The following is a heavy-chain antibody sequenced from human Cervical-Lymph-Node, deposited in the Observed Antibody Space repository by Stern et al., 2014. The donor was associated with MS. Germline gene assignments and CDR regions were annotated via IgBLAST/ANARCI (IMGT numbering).Heavy chain of an antibody. CDR2: IYWDDDK. D-gene: IGHD6-13*01. CDR1: GFSLSTRGVG. CDR3: AHRPVSSFDH. J-gene: IGHJ4*02. Sequence: QITLKESGPPLVKPTQTLTLTCTFSGFSLSTRGVGVGWIRQPPGKALEWLSLIYWDDDKRYSPSLKSRLTISKDTSKNQVVLTMTNIDPMDTATYYCAHRPVSSFDHWGQGTLVTVSS. V-gene: IGHV2-5*02.